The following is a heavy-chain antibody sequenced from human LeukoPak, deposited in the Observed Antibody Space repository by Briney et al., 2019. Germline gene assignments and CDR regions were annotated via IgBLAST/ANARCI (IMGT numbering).Heavy chain of an antibody. CDR2: ISSSSSYI. CDR1: GFTFSSYS. J-gene: IGHJ3*02. V-gene: IGHV3-21*04. D-gene: IGHD3-3*01. Sequence: GGSLRLSCAASGFTFSSYSMNWVRQAPGKGLEWVSSISSSSSYIYYADSVKGRFTISRDNAKNSLYLQMNSLRAEDTAVYYCAKDFGGSDAFDIWGQGTMVTVSS. CDR3: AKDFGGSDAFDI.